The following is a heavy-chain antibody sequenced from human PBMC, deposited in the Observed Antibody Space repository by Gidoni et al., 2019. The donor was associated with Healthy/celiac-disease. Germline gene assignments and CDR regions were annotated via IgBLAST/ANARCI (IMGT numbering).Heavy chain of an antibody. CDR1: GFTFSSYA. V-gene: IGHV3-23*01. D-gene: IGHD1-26*01. Sequence: EVQLLESGGGLVQPGGSLRLSCAASGFTFSSYAMSWVRQAPGKGLEWVSAISGSGGSTYYADSVKGRFTISRDNSKNTLYLQMNSLRAEDTAVYYCAKDPRRNSGSYSVPDYWGQGTLVTVSS. J-gene: IGHJ4*02. CDR2: ISGSGGST. CDR3: AKDPRRNSGSYSVPDY.